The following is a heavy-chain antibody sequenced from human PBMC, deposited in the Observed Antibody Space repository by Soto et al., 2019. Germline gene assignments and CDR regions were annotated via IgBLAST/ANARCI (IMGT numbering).Heavy chain of an antibody. CDR3: ARGRDTATSYYYYYMDV. J-gene: IGHJ6*03. D-gene: IGHD5-18*01. CDR2: IYYSGST. V-gene: IGHV4-59*01. CDR1: GGSISSYY. Sequence: SETLSLTCTVSGGSISSYYWSWIRQPPGKGLEWIGYIYYSGSTNYNPSLKSRVTISVDTSKNQFSLKLSSVTAADTAVYYCARGRDTATSYYYYYMDVWGKGTTVTVSS.